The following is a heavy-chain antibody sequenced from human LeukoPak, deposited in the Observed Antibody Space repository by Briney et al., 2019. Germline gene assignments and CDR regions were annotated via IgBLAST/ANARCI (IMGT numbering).Heavy chain of an antibody. D-gene: IGHD3-10*01. Sequence: SETLSLTCTVSGGSINTYYWSWIRQPPGKGLEWIGHIYYSGSTSYNPSLKSRITIAVDTSKNKFSLKLSSVTAADTAVYYWARAHYESGRTVDNWGQGTLVTVSS. V-gene: IGHV4-59*08. CDR1: GGSINTYY. CDR3: ARAHYESGRTVDN. J-gene: IGHJ4*02. CDR2: IYYSGST.